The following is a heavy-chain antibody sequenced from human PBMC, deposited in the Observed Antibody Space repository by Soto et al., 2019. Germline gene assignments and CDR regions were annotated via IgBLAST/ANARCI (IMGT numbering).Heavy chain of an antibody. J-gene: IGHJ4*02. CDR1: GGSFSGYY. CDR2: INHSGST. CDR3: ARGVVGYSYARFDY. V-gene: IGHV4-34*01. D-gene: IGHD5-18*01. Sequence: PSETLSLTCAVYGGSFSGYYWSWIRQPPGKGLEWIGEINHSGSTNYNPSLKSRVTISVDTSKNQFSLKLSSVTAADTAVYYCARGVVGYSYARFDYWGQGTLVTVSS.